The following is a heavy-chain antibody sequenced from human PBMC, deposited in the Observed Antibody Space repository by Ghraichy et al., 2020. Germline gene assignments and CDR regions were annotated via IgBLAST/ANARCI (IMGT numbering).Heavy chain of an antibody. J-gene: IGHJ2*01. CDR3: ARRAPIGFFFGADWYFDL. CDR2: VSDSGEIT. Sequence: ESLTISCAASGVNFSSHAMNWIRQAPGEGLEWVAAVSDSGEITFYADSVRGRSSISRDNSKNTLYLQMDSLRADDTAVYYCARRAPIGFFFGADWYFDLWGRGTLVTVSS. V-gene: IGHV3-23*01. D-gene: IGHD3-16*01. CDR1: GVNFSSHA.